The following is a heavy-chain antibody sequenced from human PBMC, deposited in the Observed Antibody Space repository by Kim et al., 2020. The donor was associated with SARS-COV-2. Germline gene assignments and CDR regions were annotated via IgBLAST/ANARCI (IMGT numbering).Heavy chain of an antibody. D-gene: IGHD3-9*01. V-gene: IGHV2-5*01. J-gene: IGHJ3*02. CDR3: AHKQTGYYMEAFDI. Sequence: SPSLKSRLTITKDTSKNQVVLTMTNMDPVDTATYYCAHKQTGYYMEAFDIWGQGTMVTVSS.